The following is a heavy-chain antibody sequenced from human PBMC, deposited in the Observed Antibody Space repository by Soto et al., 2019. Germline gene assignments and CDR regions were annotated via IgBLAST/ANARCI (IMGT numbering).Heavy chain of an antibody. D-gene: IGHD6-13*01. Sequence: ASVKVSCKSSGYTFNSYAMHWVRQAPGQRLEWMGWINAGNGNTKYSQKFQGRVTITRDTSASTAYMELSSLRSEDTAVYYCARDPAADHYYYGMDVWGQGTTVTVSS. CDR1: GYTFNSYA. V-gene: IGHV1-3*01. CDR3: ARDPAADHYYYGMDV. J-gene: IGHJ6*02. CDR2: INAGNGNT.